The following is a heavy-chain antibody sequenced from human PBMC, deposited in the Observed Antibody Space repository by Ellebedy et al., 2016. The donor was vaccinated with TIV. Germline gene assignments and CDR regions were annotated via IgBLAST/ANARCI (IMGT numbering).Heavy chain of an antibody. V-gene: IGHV1-3*04. CDR1: GYTFTSYA. Sequence: AASVKVSCKASGYTFTSYAMHWVRPAPGQRLEWMGWINTGNGDTKYSQKFQGRVTITRDTSANTAYMELRSLRSDDTAVYYCARDFYETDHWFDTFDIWGQGTMVAVSS. D-gene: IGHD2/OR15-2a*01. J-gene: IGHJ3*02. CDR3: ARDFYETDHWFDTFDI. CDR2: INTGNGDT.